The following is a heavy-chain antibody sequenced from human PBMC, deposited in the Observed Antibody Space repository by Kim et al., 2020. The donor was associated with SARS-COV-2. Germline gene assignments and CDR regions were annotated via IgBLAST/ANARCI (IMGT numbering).Heavy chain of an antibody. Sequence: GGSLRLSCAASGFIFSNAWMNWVRQAPGKGLEWVGRIKSITNGETRDYAAPVKGRFTISRDDSKNTLYLQMNSLKTEDTAVYYCTRDLEFQHWGQGTLVIVSS. V-gene: IGHV3-15*01. J-gene: IGHJ1*01. CDR2: IKSITNGETR. CDR1: GFIFSNAW. CDR3: TRDLEFQH.